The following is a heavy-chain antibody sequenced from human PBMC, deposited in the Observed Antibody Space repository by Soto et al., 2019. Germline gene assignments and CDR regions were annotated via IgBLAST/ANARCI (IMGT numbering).Heavy chain of an antibody. CDR1: GGSFSGYY. CDR2: INHSGST. CDR3: ARPAIAAVVSAFDY. D-gene: IGHD6-13*01. J-gene: IGHJ4*02. V-gene: IGHV4-34*02. Sequence: QVQLQQWGAGLLKPSETLSLTCAVYGGSFSGYYWSWIRQPPGKGREWIGEINHSGSTNYNPSLKSRVAISVDTSKNRLSLRLSSVTAADTAVYYCARPAIAAVVSAFDYWGQGTLVTVSS.